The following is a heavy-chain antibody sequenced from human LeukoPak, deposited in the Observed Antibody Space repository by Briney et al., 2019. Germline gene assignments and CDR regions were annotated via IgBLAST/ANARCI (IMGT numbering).Heavy chain of an antibody. CDR3: ARDQEDIVVVVAATPNFDY. CDR2: ISAYNGNT. V-gene: IGHV1-18*01. CDR1: VCTFTSYG. D-gene: IGHD2-15*01. J-gene: IGHJ4*02. Sequence: ASVKVSCKASVCTFTSYGISWVRQAPGQGLEWMGWISAYNGNTNYAQKLQGRVTMTTDTSTSTAYMELRSLRSDDTAVYYCARDQEDIVVVVAATPNFDYWGQGTLVTVSS.